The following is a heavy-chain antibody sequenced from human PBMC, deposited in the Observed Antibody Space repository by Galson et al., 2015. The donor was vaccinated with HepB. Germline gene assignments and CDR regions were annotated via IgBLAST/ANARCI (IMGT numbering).Heavy chain of an antibody. J-gene: IGHJ3*01. V-gene: IGHV5-10-1*01. Sequence: QSGAEVKKPGESLRISCKGSGYSFSTSFYSWVRHTPGKGLEWMGRIDASDSYINYSPSFEGHVTISVDKSISTAYLQWSSLKASDTAIYYCAREDYDFWSGYYGAFDVWGQGTVVTVSS. CDR3: AREDYDFWSGYYGAFDV. CDR1: GYSFSTSF. D-gene: IGHD3-3*01. CDR2: IDASDSYI.